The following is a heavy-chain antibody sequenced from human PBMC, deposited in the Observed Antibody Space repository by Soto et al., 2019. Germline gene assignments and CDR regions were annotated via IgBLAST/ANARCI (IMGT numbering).Heavy chain of an antibody. V-gene: IGHV4-31*03. J-gene: IGHJ5*02. Sequence: QVQLQESGPGLVKPSQTLSLTCTVSGGSISSGGYYWSWIRQHPGKGLEWIGYIYYSGSTYYNPSRKSRVTISVVTSKNQFSRKLSSVTAADTAVYYCARVVSDYRSGSYYNSWFDPWGQGTLVTVSS. CDR3: ARVVSDYRSGSYYNSWFDP. D-gene: IGHD3-10*01. CDR1: GGSISSGGYY. CDR2: IYYSGST.